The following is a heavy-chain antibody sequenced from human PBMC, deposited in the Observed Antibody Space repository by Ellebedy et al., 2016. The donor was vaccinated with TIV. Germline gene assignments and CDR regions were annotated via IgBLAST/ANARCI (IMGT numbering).Heavy chain of an antibody. J-gene: IGHJ4*02. D-gene: IGHD3-10*01. CDR1: GYTFISYG. CDR3: ARGGWFYGSGAYLNDY. Sequence: AASVKVSCKASGYTFISYGITWVRQAPGQGLEYMGWISAYNCHTNYAQNFQGRVTLTTETSTTTAYMEMRSLSSGDTAVYYCARGGWFYGSGAYLNDYWGQGTMVTVSS. CDR2: ISAYNCHT. V-gene: IGHV1-18*01.